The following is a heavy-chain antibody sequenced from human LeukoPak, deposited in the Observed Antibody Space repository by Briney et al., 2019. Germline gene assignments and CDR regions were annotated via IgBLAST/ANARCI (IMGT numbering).Heavy chain of an antibody. D-gene: IGHD2-8*02. CDR1: GGSISSGGYY. V-gene: IGHV4-31*03. CDR3: ARYGWLGDYLDY. Sequence: SETLSLTCTVSGGSISSGGYYWSWIRQHPGKGLEWIGYIYYSGSTYYNPSLKSRVTMSVDTSKNQFSLKLSSVTAADTAVYYCARYGWLGDYLDYWGQGTLVTVSS. J-gene: IGHJ4*02. CDR2: IYYSGST.